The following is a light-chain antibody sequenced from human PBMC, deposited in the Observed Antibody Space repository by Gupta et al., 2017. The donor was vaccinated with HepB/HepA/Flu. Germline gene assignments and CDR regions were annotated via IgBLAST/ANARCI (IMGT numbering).Light chain of an antibody. Sequence: QTVVTQEPSFSVSPGGTVTLTCGLTSGSVSTNYYPSWYQQTPGQSPRTVIYSTSRRSPGVPDRFSGSIIGNKAALTITGAQADDDSDYYCVIYMGNGISIFGGGTRLTVL. J-gene: IGLJ2*01. CDR3: VIYMGNGISI. CDR2: STS. V-gene: IGLV8-61*01. CDR1: SGSVSTNYY.